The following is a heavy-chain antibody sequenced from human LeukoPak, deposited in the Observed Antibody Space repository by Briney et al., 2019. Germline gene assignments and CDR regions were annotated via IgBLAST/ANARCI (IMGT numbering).Heavy chain of an antibody. V-gene: IGHV4-4*07. D-gene: IGHD3-22*01. J-gene: IGHJ2*01. CDR1: GASITRYY. CDR3: ARLLGSSGYAGDWYFDL. CDR2: MYTNGTV. Sequence: PSETLSLTCTVSGASITRYYWTWVRQPVGKGLEWFGRMYTNGTVNYNPSLRSRVTMSRDTSRNQFSLKLTSVTAADTAVYYCARLLGSSGYAGDWYFDLWGPGALVTVSS.